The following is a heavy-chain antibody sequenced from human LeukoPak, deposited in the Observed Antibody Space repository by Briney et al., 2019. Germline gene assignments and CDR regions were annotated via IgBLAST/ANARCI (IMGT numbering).Heavy chain of an antibody. Sequence: GGSLRLSCAASGFSFAMHWVRQVPGKGLEWVAGISWNSGSIAYADSVKGRFNISRDNAKNSLYLQMNSLRAEDAALYYCAKDIGSLPYYYDSSGYSGPLDIWGQGTMVTVSS. V-gene: IGHV3-9*01. CDR1: GFSFA. D-gene: IGHD3-22*01. CDR2: ISWNSGSI. J-gene: IGHJ3*02. CDR3: AKDIGSLPYYYDSSGYSGPLDI.